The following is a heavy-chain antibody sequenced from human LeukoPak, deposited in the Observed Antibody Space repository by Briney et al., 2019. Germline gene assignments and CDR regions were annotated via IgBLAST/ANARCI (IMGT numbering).Heavy chain of an antibody. CDR1: GYTFTGYF. Sequence: ASVKVSCKASGYTFTGYFVHWVRQAPGQGLQWMGWINPNTGGTNYAQKFQGRVTMTRDTSISTAYMELSRLRSDDTAVYYCARLPRGWVGFDPWGQGTLVTVSS. CDR2: INPNTGGT. V-gene: IGHV1-2*02. D-gene: IGHD6-19*01. CDR3: ARLPRGWVGFDP. J-gene: IGHJ5*02.